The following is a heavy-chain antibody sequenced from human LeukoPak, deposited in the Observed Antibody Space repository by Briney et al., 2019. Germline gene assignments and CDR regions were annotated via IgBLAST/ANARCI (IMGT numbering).Heavy chain of an antibody. CDR1: GFPFSDYF. V-gene: IGHV3-11*04. J-gene: IGHJ3*02. Sequence: GGSLRLSCAASGFPFSDYFMNWVRRTPERGLEWLAYISGSGYVIDYADSVKGRFTISRDNSKNTLYLQMNSLRAEDTAVYYCAKDSGDGAFDIWGQGTMVTVSS. D-gene: IGHD4-17*01. CDR3: AKDSGDGAFDI. CDR2: ISGSGYVI.